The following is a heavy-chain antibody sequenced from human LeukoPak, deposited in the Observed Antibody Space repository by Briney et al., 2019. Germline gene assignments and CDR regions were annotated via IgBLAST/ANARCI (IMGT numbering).Heavy chain of an antibody. CDR2: ISSSSHI. CDR3: AREVYGELAFEN. J-gene: IGHJ4*02. V-gene: IGHV3-21*01. D-gene: IGHD4-17*01. CDR1: GFTFSSYS. Sequence: GGSLRLPCAASGFTFSSYSMNWVRQAPGKGLEWVSSISSSSHIYYADSMKGRFTISRDNAKNSLYLQMNSLRAEDTAVYYCAREVYGELAFENWGQGTLVTVSS.